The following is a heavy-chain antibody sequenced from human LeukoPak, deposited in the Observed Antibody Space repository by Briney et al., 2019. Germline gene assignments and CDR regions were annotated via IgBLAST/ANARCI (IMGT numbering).Heavy chain of an antibody. CDR1: GFTFSDYY. V-gene: IGHV3-11*01. CDR2: ISSSGSTI. CDR3: ARDSSSWKNAFDI. J-gene: IGHJ3*02. D-gene: IGHD6-13*01. Sequence: GGSLRLSCAASGFTFSDYYMSWIRQAPGKGLEWVSYISSSGSTIYCADSVKGRFTISRDNAKNSLYLQMNSLRAEDTAVYYCARDSSSWKNAFDIWGQGTMVTVSS.